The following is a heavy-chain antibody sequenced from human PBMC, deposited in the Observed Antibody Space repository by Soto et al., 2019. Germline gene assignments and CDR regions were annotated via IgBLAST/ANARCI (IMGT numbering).Heavy chain of an antibody. CDR2: IYYSGST. V-gene: IGHV4-59*01. Sequence: LSLTCTVSGGSISSYYWSWIRQPPGKGLEWIGYIYYSGSTNYNPSLKSRVTISVDTSKNQFSLKLSSVTAADTAVYYCARGAGYSSSWYRSYYYYGMDVWGQGTTVTVSS. CDR3: ARGAGYSSSWYRSYYYYGMDV. J-gene: IGHJ6*02. D-gene: IGHD6-13*01. CDR1: GGSISSYY.